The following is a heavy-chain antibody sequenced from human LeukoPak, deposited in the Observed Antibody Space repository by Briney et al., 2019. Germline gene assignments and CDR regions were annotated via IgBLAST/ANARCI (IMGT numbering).Heavy chain of an antibody. J-gene: IGHJ4*02. CDR3: AGAAYGSGGYLFDY. Sequence: SETLSVTCSVSGGSISDYYWSWIRQPPGKGLEWMGYINYSGNTNYNRSLKSRVTISVDTSKNQFSLKLSSVTAADTAVYYCAGAAYGSGGYLFDYWGQGSLVTVSS. D-gene: IGHD3-10*01. V-gene: IGHV4-59*01. CDR2: INYSGNT. CDR1: GGSISDYY.